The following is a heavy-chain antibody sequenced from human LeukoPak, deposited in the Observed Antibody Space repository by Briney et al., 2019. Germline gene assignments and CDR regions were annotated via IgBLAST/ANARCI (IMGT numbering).Heavy chain of an antibody. CDR1: GYTFTGYY. D-gene: IGHD6-19*01. V-gene: IGHV1-2*02. CDR3: ARVRDSSGWYAYFDY. J-gene: IGHJ4*02. Sequence: ASVKVSCKASGYTFTGYYMHWVRQAPGQGLEWMGWINPNSGGTNHAQKFQGRVTMTRDTSISTAYMELSRLRSDDTAVYYCARVRDSSGWYAYFDYWGQGTLVTVSS. CDR2: INPNSGGT.